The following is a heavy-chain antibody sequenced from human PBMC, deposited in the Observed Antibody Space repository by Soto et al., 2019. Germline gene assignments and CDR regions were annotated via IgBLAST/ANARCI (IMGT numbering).Heavy chain of an antibody. CDR3: AIGIKYGAYSRWFDP. J-gene: IGHJ5*02. CDR1: GYTFTSYD. V-gene: IGHV1-8*01. D-gene: IGHD4-17*01. CDR2: MNPNSGNT. Sequence: QVQLVQSGAEVKKPGASVKVSCKASGYTFTSYDINWVRQATGQGLEYLGWMNPNSGNTAYVQKFQGRVTMTWDTYRTTAYTELSSLRSEDTAVYFCAIGIKYGAYSRWFDPWGQGTLVTVSS.